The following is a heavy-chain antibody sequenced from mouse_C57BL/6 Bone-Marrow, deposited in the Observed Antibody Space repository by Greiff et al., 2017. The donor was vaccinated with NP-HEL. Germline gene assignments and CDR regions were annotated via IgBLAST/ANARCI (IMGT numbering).Heavy chain of an antibody. D-gene: IGHD1-1*01. V-gene: IGHV5-15*01. Sequence: DVQLQESGGGLVQPGGSLKLSCAASGFTFSDYGMAWVRQAPRKGPEWVAFISNLAYSIYYADTVTGRFTISRENAKNTLYLEMSSLRSEDTAMYYCARQSYYGTWFAYWGQGTLVTVSA. J-gene: IGHJ3*01. CDR2: ISNLAYSI. CDR3: ARQSYYGTWFAY. CDR1: GFTFSDYG.